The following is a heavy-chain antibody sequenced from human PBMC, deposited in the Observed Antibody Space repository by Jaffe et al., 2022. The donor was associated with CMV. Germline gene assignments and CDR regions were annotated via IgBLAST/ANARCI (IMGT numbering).Heavy chain of an antibody. CDR3: AREDIVVVPAAMPELPNWFDP. J-gene: IGHJ5*02. V-gene: IGHV3-74*01. CDR1: GFTFSSYW. D-gene: IGHD2-2*01. CDR2: INSDGSST. Sequence: EVQLVESGGGLVQPGGSLRLSCAASGFTFSSYWMHWVRQAPGKGLVWVSRINSDGSSTSYADSVKGRFTISRDNAKNTLYLQMNSLRAEDTAVYYCAREDIVVVPAAMPELPNWFDPWGQGTLVTVSS.